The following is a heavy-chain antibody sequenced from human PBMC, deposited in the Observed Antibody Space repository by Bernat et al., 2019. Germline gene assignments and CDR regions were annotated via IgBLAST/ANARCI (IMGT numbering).Heavy chain of an antibody. D-gene: IGHD4-17*01. CDR1: GFTFSSYE. Sequence: EVQLVESGGGLVQPGGSLRLSCAASGFTFSSYEMNWVRQAPGKGLEWVSYISSSGTTIYYADSVKGRFTISRDNAKNSLYLQMNSLRAEDTAVYYCARGDRDYLYWFFDLWGRGTLVIVSS. CDR2: ISSSGTTI. CDR3: ARGDRDYLYWFFDL. J-gene: IGHJ2*01. V-gene: IGHV3-48*03.